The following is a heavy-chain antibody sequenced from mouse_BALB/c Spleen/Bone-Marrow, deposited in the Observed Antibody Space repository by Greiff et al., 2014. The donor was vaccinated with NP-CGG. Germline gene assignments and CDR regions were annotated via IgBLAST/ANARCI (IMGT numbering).Heavy chain of an antibody. D-gene: IGHD4-1*01. CDR2: IDPEIGNT. CDR3: ARLFGTRDFDY. V-gene: IGHV14-1*02. J-gene: IGHJ2*01. Sequence: VHVKQSGAELVRPGALVKLSCKASGFNIKDYFIHWVKQRPEQGLEWIGWIDPEIGNTLYDPKFQGKASITADTSSNTAYLQLSSLTSEDTAVYYCARLFGTRDFDYWGQGTTLTVSS. CDR1: GFNIKDYF.